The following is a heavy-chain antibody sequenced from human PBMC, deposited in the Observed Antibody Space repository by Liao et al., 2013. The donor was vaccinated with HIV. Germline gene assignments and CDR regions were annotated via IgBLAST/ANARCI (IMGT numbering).Heavy chain of an antibody. V-gene: IGHV4-59*08. CDR1: GGSISNYY. CDR3: ARGPCCTIGNFQH. D-gene: IGHD3-16*01. Sequence: QVQLQGSGPGLVNPSETLSLTCTVSGGSISNYYWNWVRQPPGKGLEWVGYIFYSGSTKYNPSLKSRVTISLDTSKNQFSLSLTSVTASDTAVYFCARGPCCTIGNFQHWGQGTRVIVSS. CDR2: IFYSGST. J-gene: IGHJ1*01.